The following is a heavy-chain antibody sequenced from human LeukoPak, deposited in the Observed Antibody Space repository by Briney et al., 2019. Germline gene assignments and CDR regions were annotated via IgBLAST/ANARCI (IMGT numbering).Heavy chain of an antibody. D-gene: IGHD3-10*01. CDR1: GFTFSSYA. V-gene: IGHV3-23*01. J-gene: IGHJ4*02. Sequence: PGGSLRPSCAASGFTFSSYAMSWVRQAPGKGLEWGSAISGSGGSTYYADSVKGRFTISRDNSKNTLYLQMNSLRAEDTAVYYCAKRRLLKGAYFEYWGQGTLVTVSS. CDR3: AKRRLLKGAYFEY. CDR2: ISGSGGST.